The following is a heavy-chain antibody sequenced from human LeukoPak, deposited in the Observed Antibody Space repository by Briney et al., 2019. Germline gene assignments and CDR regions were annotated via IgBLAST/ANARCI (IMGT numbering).Heavy chain of an antibody. CDR1: GFTFSSYG. J-gene: IGHJ4*02. V-gene: IGHV3-30*18. D-gene: IGHD3-22*01. CDR3: AKAPNYYDSSGYGY. Sequence: GGSLRLSCAASGFTFSSYGMHWVRQAPGKGLEWVAVISYDGSNKYYADSVKGRFTIPRDNSKNTLYLQMNSLRAEDTAVYYCAKAPNYYDSSGYGYWGQGTLVTVSS. CDR2: ISYDGSNK.